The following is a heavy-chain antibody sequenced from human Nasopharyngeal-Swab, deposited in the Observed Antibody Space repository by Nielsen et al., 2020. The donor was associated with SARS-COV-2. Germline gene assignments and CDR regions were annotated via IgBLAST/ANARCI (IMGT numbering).Heavy chain of an antibody. D-gene: IGHD1-26*01. V-gene: IGHV4-61*05. J-gene: IGHJ4*02. Sequence: SETLSLTCTVSGDSIRSNSIRSYYWSWLRQPPGKGLEWIGSFSYTGITNYNPSLKSRVTISVDMSKNQFSLKLNSVAAADTAVYYCAKEVVGGLVDSWGQGTLVTVSS. CDR3: AKEVVGGLVDS. CDR2: FSYTGIT. CDR1: GDSIRSNSIRSYY.